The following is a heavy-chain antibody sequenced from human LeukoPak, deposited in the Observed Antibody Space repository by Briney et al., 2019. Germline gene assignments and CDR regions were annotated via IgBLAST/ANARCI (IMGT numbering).Heavy chain of an antibody. CDR3: ARCPRVVRFLEWLSRIGRRFDY. J-gene: IGHJ4*02. Sequence: SETLPLTCAVYGGSFSGYYWSWIRQPPGKGLEWIGEINHSGSTNYNPSLKSRVTISVDTSKNQFSLKLSSVTAADTAVYYCARCPRVVRFLEWLSRIGRRFDYWGQGTLVTVSS. CDR1: GGSFSGYY. CDR2: INHSGST. D-gene: IGHD3-3*01. V-gene: IGHV4-34*01.